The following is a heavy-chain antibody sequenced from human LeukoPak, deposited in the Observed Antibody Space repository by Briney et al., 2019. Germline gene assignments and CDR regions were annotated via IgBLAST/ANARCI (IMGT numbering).Heavy chain of an antibody. V-gene: IGHV3-23*01. CDR3: AKDAPVNIVVVPAANS. J-gene: IGHJ4*02. CDR2: ISGSGGST. CDR1: GFAFSSYA. D-gene: IGHD2-2*01. Sequence: GGSLRLSCAASGFAFSSYAMSWVRQAPGKGLEWVSAISGSGGSTYYADSVKGRFTISRDNSKNTLYLQMNSLRAEDTAVYYCAKDAPVNIVVVPAANSWGQGTLVTVSS.